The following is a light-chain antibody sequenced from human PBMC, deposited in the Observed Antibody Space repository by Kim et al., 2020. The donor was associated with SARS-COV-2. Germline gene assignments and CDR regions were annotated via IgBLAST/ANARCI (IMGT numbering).Light chain of an antibody. CDR3: QQYNNWPLT. CDR2: GAS. J-gene: IGKJ4*01. CDR1: QSINTN. Sequence: EIVMTQSPATLSVSPGERATLSCRASQSINTNLGWYQQKPGQAPRLLIHGASTRATGIPARFSGSGSGTEFTLTIRSLQSEDFAVYYCQQYNNWPLTFGGGTKVDIK. V-gene: IGKV3-15*01.